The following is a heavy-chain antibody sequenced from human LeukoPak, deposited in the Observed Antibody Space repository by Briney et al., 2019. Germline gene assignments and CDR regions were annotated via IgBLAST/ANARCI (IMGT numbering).Heavy chain of an antibody. CDR2: IYHSGST. V-gene: IGHV4-4*02. J-gene: IGHJ5*02. CDR1: GGSISSSNW. D-gene: IGHD6-6*01. Sequence: SGTLSLTCAVSGGSISSSNWWSWVRPPPGKGLEWIGEIYHSGSTYYNPSLKSRVTISVDTSKNQFSLKLSSVTAADTAVYYCARDPLGVAARTQTWGQGTLVTVSS. CDR3: ARDPLGVAARTQT.